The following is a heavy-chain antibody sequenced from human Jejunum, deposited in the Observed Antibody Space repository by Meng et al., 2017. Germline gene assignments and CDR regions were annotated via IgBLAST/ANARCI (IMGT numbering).Heavy chain of an antibody. CDR2: VFHSGTP. CDR1: GSSITSTDG. Sequence: VRPPAACRSLGTPSGTLALTWSVFGSSITSTDGCGWARQTPGKGLEWIGEVFHSGTPNYNSSRMSRLTMSVDKSKNQFSLNLTSVTAADTAVYYCASRPVGIRTYYFDCWGQGTLVTVSS. D-gene: IGHD2-21*01. CDR3: ASRPVGIRTYYFDC. V-gene: IGHV4-4*02. J-gene: IGHJ4*02.